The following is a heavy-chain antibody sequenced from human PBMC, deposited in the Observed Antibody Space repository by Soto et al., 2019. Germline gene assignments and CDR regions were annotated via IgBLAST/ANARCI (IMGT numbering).Heavy chain of an antibody. Sequence: ETLSLTCTVSGGSVNTAPYHWSWIRQSPRNGLEWIGNIYYTGSTNYNPSFESRVAISLDTSNNQFSLRLTSLTAADTAVYFCARDHHSYYDTSGYYPYFDFWGQGTLVTGSS. CDR2: IYYTGST. CDR3: ARDHHSYYDTSGYYPYFDF. CDR1: GGSVNTAPYH. D-gene: IGHD3-22*01. J-gene: IGHJ4*02. V-gene: IGHV4-61*01.